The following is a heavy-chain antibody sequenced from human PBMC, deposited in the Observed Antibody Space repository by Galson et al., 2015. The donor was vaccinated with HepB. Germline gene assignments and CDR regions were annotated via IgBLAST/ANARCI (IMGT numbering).Heavy chain of an antibody. V-gene: IGHV3-33*06. D-gene: IGHD5-18*01. CDR1: GFTFSTYG. CDR2: IWYDGSDK. CDR3: AKPRDGHNHGLEY. J-gene: IGHJ4*02. Sequence: SLRLSCAASGFTFSTYGMHWVRQAPGKGLEWVAGIWYDGSDKYSTDSVKGRFTISRDNSKNTLYLQMNSPRAEDTALYYCAKPRDGHNHGLEYWGQGTLVTVSS.